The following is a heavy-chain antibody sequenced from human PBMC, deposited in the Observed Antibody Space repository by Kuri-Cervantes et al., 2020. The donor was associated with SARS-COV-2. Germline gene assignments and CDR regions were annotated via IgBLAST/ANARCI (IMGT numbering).Heavy chain of an antibody. J-gene: IGHJ4*02. Sequence: SQTLSLTCAVSGYSISSGYYWSWIRQPAGKGLEWIGRIYTSGSTIYNPSLKSRVTMSVDTSKNQFSLKLSSVTAADTAVYYCARVNWGFDYWGQGTLVTVSS. V-gene: IGHV4-61*02. D-gene: IGHD7-27*01. CDR2: IYTSGST. CDR1: GYSISSGYY. CDR3: ARVNWGFDY.